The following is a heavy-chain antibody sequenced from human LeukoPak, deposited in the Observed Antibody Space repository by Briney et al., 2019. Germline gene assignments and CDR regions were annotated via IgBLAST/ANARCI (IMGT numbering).Heavy chain of an antibody. CDR2: IKHDGSEE. CDR3: ARDIPLIKPIAPSFNWFDS. J-gene: IGHJ5*01. D-gene: IGHD6-13*01. V-gene: IGHV3-7*01. CDR1: GFFFGGYW. Sequence: GGSVRLSCVVSGFFFGGYWMSWVRQAPGKGLEWVANIKHDGSEENYVDSVKGRFTISRDNAKNSVYLQVNSLRPEDTAVYYCARDIPLIKPIAPSFNWFDSWGQGTLVTVSS.